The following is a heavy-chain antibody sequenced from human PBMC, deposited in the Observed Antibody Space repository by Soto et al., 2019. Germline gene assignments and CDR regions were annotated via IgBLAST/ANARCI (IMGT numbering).Heavy chain of an antibody. J-gene: IGHJ3*02. CDR1: GGSISSGGYY. CDR3: ARDSPPYYYDGSGGI. V-gene: IGHV4-31*03. Sequence: SETLSLTCTVSGGSISSGGYYWSWIRQHPGKGLEWIGYIYYSGSTYYNPSLKSRVTISVDTSKNQFSLKLSSVTAADTAVYYCARDSPPYYYDGSGGIWGQGTMVTVSS. D-gene: IGHD3-22*01. CDR2: IYYSGST.